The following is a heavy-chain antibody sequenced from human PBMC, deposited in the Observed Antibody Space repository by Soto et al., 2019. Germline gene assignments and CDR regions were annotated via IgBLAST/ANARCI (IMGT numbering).Heavy chain of an antibody. V-gene: IGHV4-39*01. CDR1: GGSIGSSSYY. J-gene: IGHJ6*02. CDR2: IYYSGST. D-gene: IGHD3-10*02. CDR3: ARVGMFYGMDV. Sequence: SETLSLTCTVSGGSIGSSSYYWGWIRQPPGKGLEGIGSIYYSGSTYYNPSLKSRVTISVDTSKNQFSLKLSSVTAADTAVYYCARVGMFYGMDVWGQGTTVTVSS.